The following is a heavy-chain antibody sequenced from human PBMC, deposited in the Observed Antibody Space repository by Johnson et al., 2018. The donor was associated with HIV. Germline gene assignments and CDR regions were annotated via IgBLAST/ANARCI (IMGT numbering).Heavy chain of an antibody. CDR2: ISGSGGST. Sequence: VQLVESGGGLVQPGGSLRLSCAASGFTFSSYAMSWVRQAPGKGLEWVSAISGSGGSTYYADSVNGRFTISRDNSKNTLYLQMNSLRAEDTAVYYCARGSIAAHDAFDIWGQGTMVTVSS. V-gene: IGHV3-23*04. CDR3: ARGSIAAHDAFDI. CDR1: GFTFSSYA. J-gene: IGHJ3*02. D-gene: IGHD6-6*01.